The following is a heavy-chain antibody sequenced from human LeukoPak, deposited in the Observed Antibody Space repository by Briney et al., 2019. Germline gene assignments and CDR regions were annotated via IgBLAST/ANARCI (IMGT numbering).Heavy chain of an antibody. CDR3: ASLIGYCSGGSCYFGAFDI. D-gene: IGHD2-15*01. V-gene: IGHV1-2*02. CDR2: INPNSGGT. J-gene: IGHJ3*02. CDR1: GYTFTGYY. Sequence: GASVKVTCKASGYTFTGYYMHWVRQAPGQGLEWMRWINPNSGGTNYAQKFQGRVTMTRDTSISTAYMELSRLRSDDTAVYYCASLIGYCSGGSCYFGAFDIWGQGTMVTVSS.